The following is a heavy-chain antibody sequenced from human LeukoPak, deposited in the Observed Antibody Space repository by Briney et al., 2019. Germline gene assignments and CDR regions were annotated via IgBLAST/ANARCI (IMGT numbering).Heavy chain of an antibody. J-gene: IGHJ5*02. CDR1: GYTFTGYY. CDR2: IIPIFGTA. V-gene: IGHV1-69*13. CDR3: ARVSEVVVTTRGWFDP. D-gene: IGHD3-22*01. Sequence: SVKVSCKASGYTFTGYYMHWVRQAPGQGLEWMGGIIPIFGTANYAQKLQGRVTITADESTSTAYMELSSLRSEDTAVYYCARVSEVVVTTRGWFDPWGQGTLVTVSS.